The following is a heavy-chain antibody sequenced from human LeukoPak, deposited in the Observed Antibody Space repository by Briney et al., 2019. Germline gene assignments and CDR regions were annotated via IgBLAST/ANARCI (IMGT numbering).Heavy chain of an antibody. V-gene: IGHV3-30*03. D-gene: IGHD6-13*01. CDR1: GFTFSRNG. Sequence: PGGSPRLSCAASGFTFSRNGMHWVRQAPGKGLEWVAVISHDGTNKYHADSVKGRFTISRDNSKNTLYLQMNSLRAEDTAVYYCARQEQQLVYYYYGMDVWGKGTTVTVPS. J-gene: IGHJ6*04. CDR2: ISHDGTNK. CDR3: ARQEQQLVYYYYGMDV.